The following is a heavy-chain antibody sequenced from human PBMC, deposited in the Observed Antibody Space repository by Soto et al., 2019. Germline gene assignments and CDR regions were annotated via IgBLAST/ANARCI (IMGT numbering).Heavy chain of an antibody. CDR3: AKSPYANSWYYFDY. CDR2: IDGSGGST. Sequence: GGSLRLSCAASGFTFSSYAMTRVRQAPGKGLEWVSGIDGSGGSTYHADSVKGRFTISRDNSKNTLYLQMNSLRAEDAAIYYCAKSPYANSWYYFDYWGQGTRVTVSS. V-gene: IGHV3-23*01. J-gene: IGHJ4*02. CDR1: GFTFSSYA. D-gene: IGHD6-13*01.